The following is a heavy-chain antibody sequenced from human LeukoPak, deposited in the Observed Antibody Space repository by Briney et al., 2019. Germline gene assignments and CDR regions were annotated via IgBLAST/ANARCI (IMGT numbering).Heavy chain of an antibody. CDR1: GGSFSGYY. V-gene: IGHV4-34*01. J-gene: IGHJ4*02. CDR3: ARDGDY. CDR2: INHTGNT. Sequence: SGTLSLTCAVYGGSFSGYYWSWIRQPPGKGLEWIGEINHTGNTNYNPSLKSRVTISVDTSKNQFSLKLSSVTAADTAVYYCARDGDYLGQGTLVTVSS.